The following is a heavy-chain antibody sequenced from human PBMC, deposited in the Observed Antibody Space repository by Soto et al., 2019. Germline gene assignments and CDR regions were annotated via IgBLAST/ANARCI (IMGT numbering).Heavy chain of an antibody. D-gene: IGHD6-19*01. J-gene: IGHJ4*02. CDR3: ARDPAVAGSGLTVS. V-gene: IGHV4-30-4*01. CDR1: GGSISSGDYY. CDR2: IYYSGST. Sequence: PSETLSLTCSVSGGSISSGDYYWSWIRQPPGKGVEWIGYIYYSGSTYYNPSLKSRVTISVDTSKNQCTLKLSSVTAADKAVYYCARDPAVAGSGLTVSWGQGTPVTVSS.